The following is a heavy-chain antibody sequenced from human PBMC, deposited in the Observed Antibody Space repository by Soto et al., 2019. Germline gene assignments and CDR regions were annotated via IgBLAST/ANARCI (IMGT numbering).Heavy chain of an antibody. CDR3: SHSDGGYEIIYFDF. D-gene: IGHD5-12*01. CDR1: GFSFTTAGVA. V-gene: IGHV2-5*01. CDR2: IYYNDDR. Sequence: SGPTLVNPTQTLTLTCTFSGFSFTTAGVAVVWIRQTPGGALEWLTLIYYNDDRRFSPSLKTRLTITGDTSNNQVVLSLTNVDPGDTATYFWSHSDGGYEIIYFDFWGQGIPVTVSS. J-gene: IGHJ4*02.